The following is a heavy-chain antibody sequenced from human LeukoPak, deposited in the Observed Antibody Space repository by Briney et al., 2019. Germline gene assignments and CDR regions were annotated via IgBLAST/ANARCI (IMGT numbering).Heavy chain of an antibody. J-gene: IGHJ4*02. D-gene: IGHD2-2*01. CDR2: ISWNSGSI. V-gene: IGHV3-9*01. Sequence: GGSLRLSCAASGFTFDDYAMHWVRQAPGKGLECVSGISWNSGSIGYADSVKGRFTISRDNAKNSLYLQMNSLRAEDTALYYCVRGSTSYRSLIAYWGQGTLVTVSS. CDR3: VRGSTSYRSLIAY. CDR1: GFTFDDYA.